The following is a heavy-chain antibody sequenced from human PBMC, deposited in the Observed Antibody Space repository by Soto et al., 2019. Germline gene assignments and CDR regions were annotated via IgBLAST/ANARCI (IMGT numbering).Heavy chain of an antibody. J-gene: IGHJ4*02. CDR2: PNPNSRAT. Sequence: ASVKVSCKATGYTFTDSIMHWFRPAPGQGLEWKGWPNPNSRATENAQKFQDRVTMTRDSSISTAYVELSRLKSDDTAVYYCARDLGGYDLYGPESWGQGTLVTVSS. D-gene: IGHD5-12*01. CDR1: GYTFTDSI. V-gene: IGHV1-2*02. CDR3: ARDLGGYDLYGPES.